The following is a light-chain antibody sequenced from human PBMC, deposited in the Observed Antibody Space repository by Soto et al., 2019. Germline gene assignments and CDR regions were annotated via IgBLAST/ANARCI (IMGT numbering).Light chain of an antibody. CDR1: RSISDW. CDR2: DAS. V-gene: IGKV1-5*01. CDR3: LQYSSHSWT. J-gene: IGKJ1*01. Sequence: EIQMTHSPSSLSPSVGDRVTITCRASRSISDWLAWYQQKPGKAPELLIFDASNLKSGVSSRFSGSGSGTEFTLTISRLQPDDVATYYCLQYSSHSWTFGQGTKVDIK.